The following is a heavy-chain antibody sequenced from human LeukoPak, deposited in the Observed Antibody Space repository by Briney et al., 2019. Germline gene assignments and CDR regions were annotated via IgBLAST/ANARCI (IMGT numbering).Heavy chain of an antibody. CDR2: IKSKTDGGTT. Sequence: GGSLRLSCAVSAFTFINAWMSWDRQAPRKGLEWVGRIKSKTDGGTTDYAAAVKGRFTISRDDSKNTLDLQMNSLKTEDTAVYYCSFNPYSFFDNWGQGKLVTVSS. J-gene: IGHJ4*02. V-gene: IGHV3-15*01. CDR1: AFTFINAW. D-gene: IGHD2-15*01. CDR3: SFNPYSFFDN.